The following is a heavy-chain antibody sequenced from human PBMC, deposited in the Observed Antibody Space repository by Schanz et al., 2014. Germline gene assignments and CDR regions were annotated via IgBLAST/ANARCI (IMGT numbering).Heavy chain of an antibody. Sequence: EVQLVESGGGLVKPGGSLRLSCAASGFTFSASAMHWVRQAPGQGLEWVSAISGSGSSTYYADSVKGRFTISRDNSKNTLYLQMNNLRAEDTAVYFCARLDSSSWYPRYWGQGTLXTVSS. J-gene: IGHJ4*02. CDR2: ISGSGSST. CDR3: ARLDSSSWYPRY. V-gene: IGHV3-23*04. D-gene: IGHD6-13*01. CDR1: GFTFSASA.